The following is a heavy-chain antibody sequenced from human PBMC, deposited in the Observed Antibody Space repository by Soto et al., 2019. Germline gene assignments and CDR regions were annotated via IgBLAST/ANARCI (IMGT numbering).Heavy chain of an antibody. J-gene: IGHJ4*02. Sequence: PGGSLRLSCAASGFTFSSYGMHWVRQAPGKGLEWVGVIWYDGSNKYYAYSVKGRFTISRDNSKNTLYLQMNSLRAEDTAVYYCARAMTTVTTFDYWGQGTLVTVSS. V-gene: IGHV3-33*01. D-gene: IGHD4-17*01. CDR2: IWYDGSNK. CDR1: GFTFSSYG. CDR3: ARAMTTVTTFDY.